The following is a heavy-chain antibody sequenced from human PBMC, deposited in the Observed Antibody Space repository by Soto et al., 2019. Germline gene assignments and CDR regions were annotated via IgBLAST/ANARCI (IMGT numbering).Heavy chain of an antibody. CDR3: ATWADAADEAQFEY. V-gene: IGHV3-7*01. Sequence: EVQLVESGGGLLQPGGSLRLSCAASGFRFTNSCMSWVRQAPGKGLEWVAHINQDGSQKYYVDSVKGRFTISRDKAKSSLYLGMNSLRAEDTAVYYCATWADAADEAQFEYWAQGTLVSVSS. J-gene: IGHJ1*01. CDR2: INQDGSQK. D-gene: IGHD2-15*01. CDR1: GFRFTNSC.